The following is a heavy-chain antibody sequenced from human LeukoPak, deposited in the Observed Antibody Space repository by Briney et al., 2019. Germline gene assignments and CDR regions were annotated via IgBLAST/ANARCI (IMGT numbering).Heavy chain of an antibody. CDR1: GFTFSSYG. CDR3: ARVITVYNDYEEVAEYFQH. Sequence: GGTLRLSCAASGFTFSSYGMSWVRQAPGKWLEWVSTISGSGRSTYYADSVKGRFTISRDNSKNSLYLQMNSLRAEDTAVYYCARVITVYNDYEEVAEYFQHWGQGTLVIVSS. D-gene: IGHD4-17*01. J-gene: IGHJ1*01. V-gene: IGHV3-23*01. CDR2: ISGSGRST.